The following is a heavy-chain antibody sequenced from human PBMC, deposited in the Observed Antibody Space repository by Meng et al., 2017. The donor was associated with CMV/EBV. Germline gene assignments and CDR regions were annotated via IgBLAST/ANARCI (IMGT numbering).Heavy chain of an antibody. CDR3: AREGWRAAASGRFDP. D-gene: IGHD6-13*01. V-gene: IGHV3-7*03. CDR1: GFTFRSYW. CDR2: IKQDGSEK. Sequence: SGFTFRSYWMSWVRQAPGKGLEWVANIKQDGSEKYYVDSVKGRFTISRDNAKNSLYLQMNSLRAEDTAVYYCAREGWRAAASGRFDPWGQGTLVTVSS. J-gene: IGHJ5*02.